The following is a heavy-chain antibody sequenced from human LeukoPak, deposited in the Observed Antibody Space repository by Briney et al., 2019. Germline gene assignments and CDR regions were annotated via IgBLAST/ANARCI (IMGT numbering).Heavy chain of an antibody. Sequence: SETLSLTCSVSGVSLSNKYGSWIRQSPEKGLEWIGFIYYSGSTNYNTTFKSRVTMTVDTSNNQFSLNLKSLTAADTAVYYCVRYMRDSGTYVFDWWGQGTLVTVSS. CDR1: GVSLSNKY. D-gene: IGHD3-16*01. CDR3: VRYMRDSGTYVFDW. J-gene: IGHJ4*02. CDR2: IYYSGST. V-gene: IGHV4-59*13.